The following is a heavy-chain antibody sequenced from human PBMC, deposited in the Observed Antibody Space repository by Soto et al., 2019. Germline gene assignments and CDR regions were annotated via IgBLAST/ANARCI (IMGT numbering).Heavy chain of an antibody. Sequence: SETLSLTCTVSGGSISSSSYYWGWIRQPPGKGLEWIGSIYYSGSTYYNPSLKSRVTISVDTSKNQFSLKLSSVTAADTAVYYCARRTSYDFWSGYARGWFDPWGQGTLVTVSS. V-gene: IGHV4-39*01. CDR1: GGSISSSSYY. CDR2: IYYSGST. CDR3: ARRTSYDFWSGYARGWFDP. D-gene: IGHD3-3*01. J-gene: IGHJ5*02.